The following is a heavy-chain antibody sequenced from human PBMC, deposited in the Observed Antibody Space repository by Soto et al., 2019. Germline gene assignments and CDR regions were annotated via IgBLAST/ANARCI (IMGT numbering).Heavy chain of an antibody. CDR3: ARDDNSSPPYYYGVDV. CDR2: IYYSGST. V-gene: IGHV4-30-4*01. Sequence: SETLSLTCTVSGGSISSGDYYWSWIRQPPGKGLEWIGYIYYSGSTYYNPSLKSRVTISVDTSKNQFSLKLSSVTAADTAVYYCARDDNSSPPYYYGVDVWGQGTTVTVSS. J-gene: IGHJ6*02. D-gene: IGHD6-6*01. CDR1: GGSISSGDYY.